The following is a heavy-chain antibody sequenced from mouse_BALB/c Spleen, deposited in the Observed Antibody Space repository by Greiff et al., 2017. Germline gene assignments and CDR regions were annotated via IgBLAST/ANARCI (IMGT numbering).Heavy chain of an antibody. V-gene: IGHV1-5*01. Sequence: VQLQQSGTVLARPGASVKMSCKASGYTFTSYWMHWVKQRPGQGLEWIGAIYPGNSDTSDNQKFKGKAKLTAVTSTSTAYMELSSLTNEDSAVYYCTKGGGNNAWFAYWGQGTLVTVSA. J-gene: IGHJ3*01. CDR1: GYTFTSYW. D-gene: IGHD2-1*01. CDR3: TKGGGNNAWFAY. CDR2: IYPGNSDT.